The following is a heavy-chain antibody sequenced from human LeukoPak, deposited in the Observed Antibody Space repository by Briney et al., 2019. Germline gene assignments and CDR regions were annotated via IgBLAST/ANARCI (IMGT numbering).Heavy chain of an antibody. CDR1: GFTFSSYW. CDR3: AKASRGYIYGAPLAY. J-gene: IGHJ4*02. Sequence: GGSLRLSCTAYGFTFSSYWKHWVRQAPGKGLVWISRINTDGSSTSYADSVKGRFTISRDNAKNTLYLQMNSLRAEDMALYYCAKASRGYIYGAPLAYWGQRTLVTVSS. D-gene: IGHD5-18*01. V-gene: IGHV3-74*01. CDR2: INTDGSST.